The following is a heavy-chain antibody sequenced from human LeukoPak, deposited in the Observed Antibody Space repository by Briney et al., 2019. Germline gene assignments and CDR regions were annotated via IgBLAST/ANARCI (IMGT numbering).Heavy chain of an antibody. Sequence: GGSLRLSCAASGFTFSSYWMHWVRQAPGKGLVWVSRINNDGTTTVYADSVRGRFTISRDNAKNTLYLQMNSLRAEDTAVYYCARGGVTTPTPYYYYYGMDVWGQGTTVTVSS. J-gene: IGHJ6*02. D-gene: IGHD3-16*01. CDR1: GFTFSSYW. V-gene: IGHV3-74*01. CDR3: ARGGVTTPTPYYYYYGMDV. CDR2: INNDGTTT.